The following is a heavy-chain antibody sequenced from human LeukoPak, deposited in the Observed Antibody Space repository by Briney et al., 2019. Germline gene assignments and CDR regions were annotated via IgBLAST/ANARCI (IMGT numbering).Heavy chain of an antibody. Sequence: SETLSLTCAVYGGSFSGFYWSWIRQSPGKGLEWIGEITHSGSTNYNPSRKSRVTISVATSKNQFSLKLSSVTAADTAVYYCARRLRFGAGIDYWGQGTLVTVSS. J-gene: IGHJ4*02. CDR3: ARRLRFGAGIDY. D-gene: IGHD3-10*01. CDR1: GGSFSGFY. V-gene: IGHV4-34*01. CDR2: ITHSGST.